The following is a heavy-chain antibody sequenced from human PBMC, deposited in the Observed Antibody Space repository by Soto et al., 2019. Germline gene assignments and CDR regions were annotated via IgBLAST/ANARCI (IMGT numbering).Heavy chain of an antibody. J-gene: IGHJ4*02. CDR3: ARDYASLDY. D-gene: IGHD3-16*01. CDR2: IRGDESSI. V-gene: IGHV3-74*01. CDR1: GFTFSSYC. Sequence: PGGSLRLSCAASGFTFSSYCMHWVRQAPGKGLVWVSRIRGDESSITYADSVKGRFTISRDNAKNTLYLQMNSLRVEDTAVYYCARDYASLDYWGQGTLVTVSS.